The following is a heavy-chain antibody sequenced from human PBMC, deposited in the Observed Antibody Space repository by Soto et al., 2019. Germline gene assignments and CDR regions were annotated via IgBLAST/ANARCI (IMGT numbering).Heavy chain of an antibody. D-gene: IGHD6-13*01. CDR3: TRHFGIAAAGTAPNWFDP. Sequence: EVQLVESGGGLVQPGGSLKLSCAASGFTFSGSAMHWVRQASGKGLEWVGRIRSKANSYATAYAASVKGRFTISRDDSKNTAYLQMHSLKTEDTAVYYCTRHFGIAAAGTAPNWFDPWGQGTLVTVSS. CDR1: GFTFSGSA. CDR2: IRSKANSYAT. J-gene: IGHJ5*02. V-gene: IGHV3-73*02.